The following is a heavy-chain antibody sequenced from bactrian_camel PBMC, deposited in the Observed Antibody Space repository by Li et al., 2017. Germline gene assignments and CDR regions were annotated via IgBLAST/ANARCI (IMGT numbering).Heavy chain of an antibody. V-gene: IGHV3S53*01. CDR2: IDSDGRT. D-gene: IGHD4*01. J-gene: IGHJ4*01. CDR3: ATDYDVFSY. CDR1: GYRYSTYC. Sequence: VQLVESGGGLVQPGGSLRLSCAVSGYRYSTYCMGWFRQVPGNEREPLASIDSDGRTSVADSVKGRFTISRDNAKNTVWLQMHSLKSEDTALYYCATDYDVFSYWGQGTQVTVS.